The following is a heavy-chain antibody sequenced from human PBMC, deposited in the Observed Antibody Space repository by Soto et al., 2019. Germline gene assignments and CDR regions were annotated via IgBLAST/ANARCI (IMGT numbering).Heavy chain of an antibody. V-gene: IGHV4-31*03. D-gene: IGHD4-17*01. J-gene: IGHJ5*02. Sequence: QVQLQESGPGLVKPSQTLSLTCTVSGGSISSGGYYWSWIRQHPGKGLEWIGYIYYSGSTYYNPSLKSRVTISVDTSKNPFSLELSSVTAADTAVYYCAGDRRYGGNPSYCFDPWGQGTLVTVSS. CDR2: IYYSGST. CDR1: GGSISSGGYY. CDR3: AGDRRYGGNPSYCFDP.